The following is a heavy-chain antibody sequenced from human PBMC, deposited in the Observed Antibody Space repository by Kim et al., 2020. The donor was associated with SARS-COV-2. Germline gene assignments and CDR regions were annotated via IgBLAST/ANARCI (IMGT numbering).Heavy chain of an antibody. CDR1: GFTFSNYG. CDR3: AKSVILVYALKNGMDV. J-gene: IGHJ6*02. D-gene: IGHD2-8*01. CDR2: ISYDGSNK. Sequence: GGSLRLSCAASGFTFSNYGIHCVRQAPGKGLEWVAVISYDGSNKYYADSVKGRFTISRDNSKNTLYLQMHSLRAEDTAVYYCAKSVILVYALKNGMDVWGQGTTVTVSS. V-gene: IGHV3-30*18.